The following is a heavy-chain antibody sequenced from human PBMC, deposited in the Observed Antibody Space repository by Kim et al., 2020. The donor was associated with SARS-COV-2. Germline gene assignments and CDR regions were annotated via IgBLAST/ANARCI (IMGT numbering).Heavy chain of an antibody. CDR2: IYPGDSDT. CDR3: ARRAAGYYDSSGYYRDGGAFDI. J-gene: IGHJ3*02. CDR1: GYSFTSYW. Sequence: GESLKISCKGSGYSFTSYWIGWVRQMPGKGLEWMGIIYPGDSDTRYSPSFQGQVTISADKSISTAYLQWSSLKASDTAMYYCARRAAGYYDSSGYYRDGGAFDIWGQGTMVTVSS. D-gene: IGHD3-22*01. V-gene: IGHV5-51*01.